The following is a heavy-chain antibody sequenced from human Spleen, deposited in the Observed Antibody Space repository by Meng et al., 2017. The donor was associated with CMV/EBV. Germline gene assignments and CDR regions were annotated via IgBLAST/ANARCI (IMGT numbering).Heavy chain of an antibody. CDR3: ARDYSETGGNDY. CDR2: ISSGSSYI. V-gene: IGHV3-21*01. D-gene: IGHD3-22*01. CDR1: GFIFSTSS. J-gene: IGHJ4*02. Sequence: GGSLRLSCAASGFIFSTSSMNWVRQAPGRGLEWVSSISSGSSYIYYADSVEGRFTISRDNAKNPLYLQMNSLRAEDTAVYYCARDYSETGGNDYWGQGTLVTVSS.